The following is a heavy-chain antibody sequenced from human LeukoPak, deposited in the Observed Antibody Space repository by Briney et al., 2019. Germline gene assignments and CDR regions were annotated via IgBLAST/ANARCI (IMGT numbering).Heavy chain of an antibody. J-gene: IGHJ4*02. D-gene: IGHD3-22*01. CDR3: ATLGEYYDSSGYYYN. CDR1: GGSFSGYY. CDR2: INHSGST. Sequence: PSETLSLTCAVYGGSFSGYYWSWIRQPPGKGLEWIGEINHSGSTNYNRSLKSRVTISVDTSKNQFSLKLSSVTAADTAVYYCATLGEYYDSSGYYYNWGQGTLVTVSS. V-gene: IGHV4-34*01.